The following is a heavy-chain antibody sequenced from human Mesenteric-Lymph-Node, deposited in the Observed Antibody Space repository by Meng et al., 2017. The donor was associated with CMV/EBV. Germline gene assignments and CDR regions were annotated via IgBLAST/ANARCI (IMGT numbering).Heavy chain of an antibody. Sequence: FTGYYMHWVRQAPGQGLEWMGWIHPDSGATYYAQNFQGRITMTRDTSLTTAYMELSRLRSDDTAVYYCARDWGFVMEPAAAYNWFDPWGQGTLVTVSS. D-gene: IGHD2-2*01. CDR2: IHPDSGAT. V-gene: IGHV1-2*02. CDR1: FTGYY. CDR3: ARDWGFVMEPAAAYNWFDP. J-gene: IGHJ5*02.